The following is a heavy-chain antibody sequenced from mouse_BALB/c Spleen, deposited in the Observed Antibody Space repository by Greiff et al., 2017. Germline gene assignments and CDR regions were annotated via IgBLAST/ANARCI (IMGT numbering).Heavy chain of an antibody. J-gene: IGHJ1*01. CDR1: GYTFTSYW. D-gene: IGHD2-4*01. V-gene: IGHV1-69*02. CDR2: IYPSDSYT. Sequence: QVQLQQPGAELVRPGASVKLSCKASGYTFTSYWINWVKQRPGQGLEWIGNIYPSDSYTNYNQKFKDKATLTVDKSSSTAYMQLSSPTSEDSAVYYCTRGDDYDEEGHWYFDVWGAGTTVTVSS. CDR3: TRGDDYDEEGHWYFDV.